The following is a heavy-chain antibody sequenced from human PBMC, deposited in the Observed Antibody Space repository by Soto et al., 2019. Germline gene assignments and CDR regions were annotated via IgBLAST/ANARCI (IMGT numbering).Heavy chain of an antibody. Sequence: GGSLRLSCAASGFTFSSYWMHWVRQAPGKGLVWVSRINSDGSSTSYADSVKGRFTISRDNAKNTLYLQMNSLRAEDTAVYYCALGPTVTPRGKKAQHKREYYGMDVWGQGTTVTVSS. CDR2: INSDGSST. V-gene: IGHV3-74*01. CDR1: GFTFSSYW. D-gene: IGHD4-17*01. J-gene: IGHJ6*02. CDR3: ALGPTVTPRGKKAQHKREYYGMDV.